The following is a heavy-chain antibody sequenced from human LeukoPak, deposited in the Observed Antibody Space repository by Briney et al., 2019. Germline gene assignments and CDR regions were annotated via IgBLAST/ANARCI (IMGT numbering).Heavy chain of an antibody. CDR1: GFTVSSNY. Sequence: KAGGSLRLSCAASGFTVSSNYMSWVRQPPGKALEWIGNIFYSGSTYYSPSLKSRVTISLDTSRNQFSLKLNSVTAADTAVYYCAKSNGYGLIDIWGQGTMVTVSS. D-gene: IGHD3-22*01. V-gene: IGHV4-59*02. CDR2: IFYSGST. CDR3: AKSNGYGLIDI. J-gene: IGHJ3*02.